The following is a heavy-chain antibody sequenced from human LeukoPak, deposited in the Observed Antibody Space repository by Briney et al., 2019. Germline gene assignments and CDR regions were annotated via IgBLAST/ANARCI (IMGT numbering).Heavy chain of an antibody. CDR3: ARSVAGSSDY. CDR1: GGSISSYY. J-gene: IGHJ4*02. V-gene: IGHV4-59*12. Sequence: SETLSLTCTVSGGSISSYYWSWIRQPPGKGLEWIGEIYHSGSTNYNPSLKSRVTISVDKSKNQFSLKLSSVTAADTAVYYCARSVAGSSDYWGQGTLVTVSS. D-gene: IGHD3-10*01. CDR2: IYHSGST.